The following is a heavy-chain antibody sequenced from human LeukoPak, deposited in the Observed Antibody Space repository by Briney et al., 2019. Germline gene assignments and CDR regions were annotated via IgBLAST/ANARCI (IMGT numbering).Heavy chain of an antibody. CDR3: ARGRYYGSGSYYNLDWFDP. CDR1: GGSISSGSYY. J-gene: IGHJ5*02. Sequence: SETLSLTCTVSGGSISSGSYYWSWIRQPAGKGLDWIGRIYTSGSTNYNPSLKSRVTISVDTSKNQFSLKLSSVTAADTAVYYCARGRYYGSGSYYNLDWFDPWGQGTLVTVSS. D-gene: IGHD3-10*01. V-gene: IGHV4-61*02. CDR2: IYTSGST.